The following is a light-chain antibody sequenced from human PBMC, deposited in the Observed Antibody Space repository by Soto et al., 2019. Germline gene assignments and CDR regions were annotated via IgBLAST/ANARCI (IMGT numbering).Light chain of an antibody. CDR1: SSDIGGYDS. J-gene: IGLJ1*01. CDR2: EVS. V-gene: IGLV2-14*01. Sequence: QSALTQPASVSGSPGQSITISCTGTSSDIGGYDSVSWYQQHPGKAPKLLIYEVSTRPSGVSNRFSGSKSGNTASLTISGLQADDEADYYCSSFSSSSTLYVFGTGTKVTVL. CDR3: SSFSSSSTLYV.